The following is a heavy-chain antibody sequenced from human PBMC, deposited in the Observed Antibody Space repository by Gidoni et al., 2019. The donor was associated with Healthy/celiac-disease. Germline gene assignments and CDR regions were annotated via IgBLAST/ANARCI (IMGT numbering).Heavy chain of an antibody. CDR3: AKDDRIQLWLGGYYFDY. CDR2: ISGSGGRT. J-gene: IGHJ4*02. V-gene: IGHV3-23*01. D-gene: IGHD5-18*01. CDR1: GFTFRSHA. Sequence: EVQLLASGGGLVQPGGSLRLSCPASGFTFRSHAMSWVRQAPGKGLEWVSAISGSGGRTYYADSVKGRFNISRDNSKNTLYLKMNSLRAEDTAVYYCAKDDRIQLWLGGYYFDYWGQGTLVTVSS.